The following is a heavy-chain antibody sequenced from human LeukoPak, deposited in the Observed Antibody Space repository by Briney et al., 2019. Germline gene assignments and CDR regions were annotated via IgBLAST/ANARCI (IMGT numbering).Heavy chain of an antibody. J-gene: IGHJ3*02. D-gene: IGHD4-17*01. V-gene: IGHV1-2*02. CDR3: ARDDSDYGENAFDI. CDR1: GYTFTGYY. Sequence: GASVKVSCKASGYTFTGYYMHWVRQAPGQGLEWMGWINPNSGGTNYAQKFQGRVTMTRDTSISTAYMELSRLRSDDTAVYYCARDDSDYGENAFDIWGQGTKVTVSS. CDR2: INPNSGGT.